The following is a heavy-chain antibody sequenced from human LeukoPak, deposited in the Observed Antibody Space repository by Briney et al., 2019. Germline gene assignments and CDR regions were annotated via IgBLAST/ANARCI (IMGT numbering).Heavy chain of an antibody. J-gene: IGHJ6*02. Sequence: SVKVSCKASGGTFSSYAISWVRQAPGQGLEWMGRIIPILGIANYAQKFQGRVTITADKSTSTAYMELSSLRSEDTAVYYCARDHYGSGSYYNDPGYYGMDVWGQGTTVTVSS. CDR2: IIPILGIA. CDR1: GGTFSSYA. V-gene: IGHV1-69*04. D-gene: IGHD3-10*01. CDR3: ARDHYGSGSYYNDPGYYGMDV.